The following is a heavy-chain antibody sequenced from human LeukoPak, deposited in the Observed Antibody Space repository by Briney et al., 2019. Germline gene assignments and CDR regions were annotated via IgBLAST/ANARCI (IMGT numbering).Heavy chain of an antibody. CDR3: ARYRTSGTTFDM. CDR2: INHSGST. CDR1: GFTFSSYS. D-gene: IGHD1-1*01. J-gene: IGHJ3*02. V-gene: IGHV4-34*01. Sequence: GSLRLSCAASGFTFSSYSMNWVRQPPGKGLEWIGEINHSGSTNYNPSLKSRVTMSVDTSKNQFSLKLSSVTAADTAVYYCARYRTSGTTFDMWGQGTMVTVSS.